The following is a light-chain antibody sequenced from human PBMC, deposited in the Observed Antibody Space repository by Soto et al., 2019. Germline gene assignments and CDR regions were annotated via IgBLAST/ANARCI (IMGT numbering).Light chain of an antibody. CDR1: QRISNNY. V-gene: IGKV3D-20*01. CDR2: DAS. J-gene: IGKJ4*01. CDR3: QQFDNLIT. Sequence: EIVLTQSPATLSLSPGERATLSCGASQRISNNYLAWYQQKPGLAPRLLIYDASNRAAGIPDRFSGSGSGTDFTLTISRLEPEDFPVYYCQQFDNLITFGGGTKVEIK.